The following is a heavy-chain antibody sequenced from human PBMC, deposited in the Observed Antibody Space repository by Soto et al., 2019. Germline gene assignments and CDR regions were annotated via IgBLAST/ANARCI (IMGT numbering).Heavy chain of an antibody. CDR2: MNPNSGNT. D-gene: IGHD3-22*01. Sequence: RASVKVSCKASGYTFTSYDINWVRQATGQGLEWMGWMNPNSGNTGYAQKFQGRVTMTRNTSISTAYMELSSLRSEDTAVYYCARGGLPTYYYDSSGYYYDSRNWFDPWGQGTLVTVS. J-gene: IGHJ5*02. CDR1: GYTFTSYD. V-gene: IGHV1-8*01. CDR3: ARGGLPTYYYDSSGYYYDSRNWFDP.